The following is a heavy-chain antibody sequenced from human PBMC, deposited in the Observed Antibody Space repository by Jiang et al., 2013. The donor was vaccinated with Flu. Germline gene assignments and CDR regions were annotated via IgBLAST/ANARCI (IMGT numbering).Heavy chain of an antibody. J-gene: IGHJ6*02. CDR3: ARPRRRYYGSGSYQYYYYGMDV. V-gene: IGHV3-33*05. Sequence: VQLVESGGGVVQPGRSLRLSCAASGFTFSSYGMHWVRQAPGKGLEWVAVISYDGSNKYYADSVKGRFTISRDNSKNTLYLQMNSLRAEDTAVYYCARPRRRYYGSGSYQYYYYGMDVWGQGTTVTVSS. CDR1: GFTFSSYG. D-gene: IGHD3-10*01. CDR2: ISYDGSNK.